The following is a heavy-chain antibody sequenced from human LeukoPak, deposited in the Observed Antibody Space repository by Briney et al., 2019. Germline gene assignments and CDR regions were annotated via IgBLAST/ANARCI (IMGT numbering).Heavy chain of an antibody. CDR2: IYYSGST. D-gene: IGHD3-3*01. Sequence: SETLSLTCTVSGGSISSYYWSWIRQPPGKGLEWIGYIYYSGSTNYNPSLKSRVTISVDTSKNQFSLKVISVAAADTAMYYCARGGDGYYLFGDYWGQGILVTVSS. CDR3: ARGGDGYYLFGDY. J-gene: IGHJ4*02. CDR1: GGSISSYY. V-gene: IGHV4-59*08.